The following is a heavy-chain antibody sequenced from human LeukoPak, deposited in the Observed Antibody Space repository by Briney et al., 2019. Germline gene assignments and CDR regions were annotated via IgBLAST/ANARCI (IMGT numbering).Heavy chain of an antibody. V-gene: IGHV4-59*01. CDR3: ARATAYYCIDY. D-gene: IGHD2-21*01. CDR2: IYYSGST. J-gene: IGHJ4*02. CDR1: GGSISTSY. Sequence: SETLSLTCTVSGGSISTSYWSWIRQPPGKELEWIGYIYYSGSTNYNPSLKSRVTISVDTSKNQFSLNLSSVTAADTAVYYCARATAYYCIDYWGPGTLVTVSS.